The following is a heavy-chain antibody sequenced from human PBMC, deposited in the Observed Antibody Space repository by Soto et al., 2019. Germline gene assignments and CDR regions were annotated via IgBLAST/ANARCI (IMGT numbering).Heavy chain of an antibody. CDR3: ARGGDVVLVTAPLDH. Sequence: SVKVSCKASGGTFSSYAISWVRQAPGQGLEWMGGIIPIFGTANYAQKFQGRVTITADESTSTAYMELSSLRSEDTAVYYCARGGDVVLVTAPLDHWGQGTLVTVSS. J-gene: IGHJ5*02. D-gene: IGHD2-21*02. CDR1: GGTFSSYA. CDR2: IIPIFGTA. V-gene: IGHV1-69*13.